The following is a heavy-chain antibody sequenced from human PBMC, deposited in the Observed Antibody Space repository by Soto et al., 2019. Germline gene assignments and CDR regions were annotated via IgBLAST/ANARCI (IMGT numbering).Heavy chain of an antibody. CDR3: AKRAGYSSSWSQNWYFDL. Sequence: EVQLLESGGGLVQPGGSLRLSCVASGFTFRTNVMSWVRQTPGKGLAWVSAITSSGGSTYYADSVKGRFTIPRDNSKNTLYLQMNSLRVEDTAVYYCAKRAGYSSSWSQNWYFDLWGRGTLVTVSS. J-gene: IGHJ2*01. CDR1: GFTFRTNV. V-gene: IGHV3-23*01. CDR2: ITSSGGST. D-gene: IGHD6-13*01.